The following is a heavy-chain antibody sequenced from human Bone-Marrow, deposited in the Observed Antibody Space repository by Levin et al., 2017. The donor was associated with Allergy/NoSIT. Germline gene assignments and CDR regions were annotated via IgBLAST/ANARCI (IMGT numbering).Heavy chain of an antibody. V-gene: IGHV4-59*01. CDR2: IYYSGST. Sequence: SQTLSLTCTVSGGSISSYYWSWIRQPPGKGLEWIGYIYYSGSTNYNPSLKSRVTISVDTSKNQFSLKLSSVTAADTAVYYCASGLAYCSSTSCPIDYWGQGTLVTVSS. CDR1: GGSISSYY. D-gene: IGHD2-2*01. CDR3: ASGLAYCSSTSCPIDY. J-gene: IGHJ4*02.